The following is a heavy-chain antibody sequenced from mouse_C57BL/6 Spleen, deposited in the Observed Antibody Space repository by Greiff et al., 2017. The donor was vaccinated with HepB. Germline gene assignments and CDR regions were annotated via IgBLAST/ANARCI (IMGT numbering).Heavy chain of an antibody. V-gene: IGHV3-6*01. D-gene: IGHD1-1*01. Sequence: EVKLQESGPGLVKPSPSLSLSCSVTGYSITSGYYWNWIRQFTGNKLECMGYISYDGSNNYNPSLKNRISVTRDTSKNQFFLKLNSVTTEDTATYYCARDGLYYGNWGQGTLVTVSA. CDR3: ARDGLYYGN. J-gene: IGHJ3*01. CDR1: GYSITSGYY. CDR2: ISYDGSN.